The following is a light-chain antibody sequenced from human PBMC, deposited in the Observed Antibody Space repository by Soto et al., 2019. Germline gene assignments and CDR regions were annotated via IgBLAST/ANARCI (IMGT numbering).Light chain of an antibody. CDR1: QSISSY. CDR2: AAS. V-gene: IGKV1-39*01. Sequence: DIQMTQSPSSLSASVGDRVTITCRASQSISSYLNWYQQKPGKAPKLLIYAASSLQSGVPSRFSGSVSGTEFTLTISSLQPEDFATYYCQQSYSTPVTFGQGTKVEIK. CDR3: QQSYSTPVT. J-gene: IGKJ1*01.